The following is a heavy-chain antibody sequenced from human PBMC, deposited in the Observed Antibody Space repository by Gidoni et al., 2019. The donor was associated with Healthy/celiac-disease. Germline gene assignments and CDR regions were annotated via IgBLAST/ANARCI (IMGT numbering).Heavy chain of an antibody. D-gene: IGHD3-22*01. Sequence: QLQLQESGPGLVKPSETLSLTCTVSGGSISSSSYYWGWIRQPPGKGLEWIGSIYYSGSTYSNPSLKSRVTISVDTSKNQFSLKLSSGTAAATAVYYCARLAGGAMIVVPIDYWGQGTLVTVSS. CDR3: ARLAGGAMIVVPIDY. J-gene: IGHJ4*02. CDR2: IYYSGST. CDR1: GGSISSSSYY. V-gene: IGHV4-39*01.